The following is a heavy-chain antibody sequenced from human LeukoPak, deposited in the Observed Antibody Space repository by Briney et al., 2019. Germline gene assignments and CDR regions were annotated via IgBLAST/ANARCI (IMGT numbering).Heavy chain of an antibody. J-gene: IGHJ4*02. CDR3: ARDWTRGRLLYDY. CDR1: GYTFTSYG. CDR2: ISAYSGNT. V-gene: IGHV1-18*01. Sequence: ASVKVSCKASGYTFTSYGISWVRQAPGQGLEWMGWISAYSGNTNYAQKLQGRVTMTTDTSTSTAYMGLRRLRSDDTAVYYCARDWTRGRLLYDYWGQGTLVTVSS. D-gene: IGHD2-21*02.